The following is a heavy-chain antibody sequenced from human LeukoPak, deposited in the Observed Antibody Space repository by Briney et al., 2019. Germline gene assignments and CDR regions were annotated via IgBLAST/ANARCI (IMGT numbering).Heavy chain of an antibody. V-gene: IGHV3-11*04. J-gene: IGHJ4*02. CDR1: GFMVSDYY. CDR3: ARDEKGSFDY. Sequence: PGGSLRLSCAASGFMVSDYYMSRSRQAPGERLEWVSYISSSGSTKSYVDSVKGRFTISRDNAKNSLYLQMNSLRAEDTAVYYCARDEKGSFDYWGQGTLVTVSS. CDR2: ISSSGSTK.